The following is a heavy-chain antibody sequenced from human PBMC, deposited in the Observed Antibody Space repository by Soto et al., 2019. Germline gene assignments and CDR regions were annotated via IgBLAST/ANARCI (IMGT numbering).Heavy chain of an antibody. Sequence: PGESLKISCKGSGYSFTSYWIGWVRQMPGKGLEWMGIIYPGDSDTRYSPSFQGQVTISADKSISTAYLQWSSLKASDTAMYYCARHAPVVVVAATPAYYYYMDVWGKGTTVTVSS. CDR2: IYPGDSDT. J-gene: IGHJ6*03. V-gene: IGHV5-51*01. CDR1: GYSFTSYW. D-gene: IGHD2-15*01. CDR3: ARHAPVVVVAATPAYYYYMDV.